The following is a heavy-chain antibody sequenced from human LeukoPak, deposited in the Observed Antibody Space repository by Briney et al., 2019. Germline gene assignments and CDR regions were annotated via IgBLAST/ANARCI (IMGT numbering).Heavy chain of an antibody. D-gene: IGHD2-21*02. Sequence: SETLSLTCTVSGGSISSGGYNWSWIRQLPGKGLEWIGCIYYIGGTYYNPSLRSRVTMSVDTSKNQFSLDLSSVTAADTAVYYCARDCGGDCYPRYYYGMDVWGQGTTVTVSS. CDR3: ARDCGGDCYPRYYYGMDV. CDR1: GGSISSGGYN. J-gene: IGHJ6*02. V-gene: IGHV4-31*03. CDR2: IYYIGGT.